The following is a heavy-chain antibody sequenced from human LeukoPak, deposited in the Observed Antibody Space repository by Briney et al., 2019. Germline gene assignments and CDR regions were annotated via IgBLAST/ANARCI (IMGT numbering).Heavy chain of an antibody. CDR2: ISSSGSTI. CDR1: GGSISSSN. V-gene: IGHV3-48*03. Sequence: LSLTCAVSGGSISSSNWWSWVRQAPGKGLEWVSYISSSGSTIYYADSVKGRFTIPRDNAKNSLYLQMNSLRAEDTAVYYCAELGITMIGGVWGKGTTVTISS. CDR3: AELGITMIGGV. J-gene: IGHJ6*04. D-gene: IGHD3-10*02.